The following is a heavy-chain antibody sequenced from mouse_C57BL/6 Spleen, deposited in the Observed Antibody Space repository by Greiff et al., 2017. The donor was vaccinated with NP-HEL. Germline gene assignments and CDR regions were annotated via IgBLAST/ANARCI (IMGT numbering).Heavy chain of an antibody. CDR2: INPSSGYT. V-gene: IGHV1-4*01. D-gene: IGHD1-1*01. Sequence: VQLQQSGAELARPGASVKMSCKASGYTFTNYTMHWVKQRPGQGLEWIGYINPSSGYTKYNQKFKDKATLTADKSSSTAYMQLSSLTSEDSAVYYCARERSYGSSLYFDYWGQGTTLTVSS. J-gene: IGHJ2*01. CDR1: GYTFTNYT. CDR3: ARERSYGSSLYFDY.